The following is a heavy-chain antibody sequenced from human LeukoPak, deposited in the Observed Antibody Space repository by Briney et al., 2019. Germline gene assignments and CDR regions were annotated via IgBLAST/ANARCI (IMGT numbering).Heavy chain of an antibody. Sequence: SETLSLTCAVSGGSISSYYWTWIRQPPGKGLEWIGYIHYTGSTNYNPSLKSRVTISVNTSKNQFSLKLSSVTAADTAVYYCARVEEGYGSGRRENYYYYYMDVWGKGTTVTISS. V-gene: IGHV4-59*01. J-gene: IGHJ6*03. CDR3: ARVEEGYGSGRRENYYYYYMDV. CDR1: GGSISSYY. D-gene: IGHD3-10*01. CDR2: IHYTGST.